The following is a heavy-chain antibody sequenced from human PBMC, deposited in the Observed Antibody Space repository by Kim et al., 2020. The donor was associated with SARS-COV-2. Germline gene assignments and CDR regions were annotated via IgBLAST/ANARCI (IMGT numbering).Heavy chain of an antibody. CDR2: ISNRGSFT. CDR1: GFSISDYY. D-gene: IGHD3-16*02. Sequence: GGSLRLSCAASGFSISDYYMSWIRQAPGKGLEWLPYISNRGSFTNYADSVKGRFTISRDNAKNSLYLQMNSLRAEDTAVYYCARDTTSGSYSYYGMDVWGQGTTVTVSS. CDR3: ARDTTSGSYSYYGMDV. V-gene: IGHV3-11*05. J-gene: IGHJ6*02.